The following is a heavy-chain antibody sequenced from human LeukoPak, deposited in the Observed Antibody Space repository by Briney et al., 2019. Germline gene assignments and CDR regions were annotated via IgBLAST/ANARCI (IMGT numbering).Heavy chain of an antibody. CDR3: ARVPLGPAVY. V-gene: IGHV1-8*01. CDR2: MNPNNGYT. J-gene: IGHJ4*02. CDR1: GYTFTTYD. Sequence: SVKGSSTASGYTFTTYDIKWVRQATVQGLEWMRWMNPNNGYTGEAQKLRGRVTMPRNNSISPAYVEPNSLRYDRAAVYYFARVPLGPAVYWGEGTLVSVSS. D-gene: IGHD2-2*01.